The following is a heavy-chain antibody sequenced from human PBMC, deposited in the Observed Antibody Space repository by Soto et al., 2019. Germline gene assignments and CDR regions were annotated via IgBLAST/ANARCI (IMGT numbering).Heavy chain of an antibody. J-gene: IGHJ6*02. CDR2: IYPGDSDT. D-gene: IGHD3-10*01. V-gene: IGHV5-51*01. CDR3: ARNRLRQYYFGMDV. CDR1: GYSFANYW. Sequence: GESLKISCQGSGYSFANYWIAWVRQMPGKGLEWVGVIYPGDSDTSYSPSFRGQVTISADKSISHVYLQWSSLKASDIAMYYCARNRLRQYYFGMDVWGQGTTVTVSS.